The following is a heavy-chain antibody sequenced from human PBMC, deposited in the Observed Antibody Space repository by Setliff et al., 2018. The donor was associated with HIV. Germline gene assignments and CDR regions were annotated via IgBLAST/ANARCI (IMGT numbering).Heavy chain of an antibody. V-gene: IGHV4-59*01. CDR2: ICYSATT. J-gene: IGHJ4*02. Sequence: SETLSLTCTVSCGSIGSYCWSWIRQPPGKGLEWIGTICYSATTNYNPSLKNRVAISVDTSQNQFSLKLTSVTPADTAVYYCARRSGAAVFYYFDYWGQATLVTVSS. CDR3: ARRSGAAVFYYFDY. D-gene: IGHD6-13*01. CDR1: CGSIGSYC.